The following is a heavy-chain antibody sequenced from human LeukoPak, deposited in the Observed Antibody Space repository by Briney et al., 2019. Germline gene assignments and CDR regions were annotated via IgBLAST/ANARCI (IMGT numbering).Heavy chain of an antibody. CDR1: GFTFSNAW. D-gene: IGHD6-13*01. Sequence: GGSLRLSCVASGFTFSNAWMSWVRQAPGKGLEWVGRIKSKTDGGTTDNAAPVKGRFTISRDNSKNTLDLQMNSLRDEDTAVYYCARAYSNSWHNFDYWGQGTLVTVSS. CDR2: IKSKTDGGTT. CDR3: ARAYSNSWHNFDY. V-gene: IGHV3-15*01. J-gene: IGHJ4*02.